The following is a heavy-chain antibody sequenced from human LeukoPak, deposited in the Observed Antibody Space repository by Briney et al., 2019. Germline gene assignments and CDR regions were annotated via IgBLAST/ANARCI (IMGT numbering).Heavy chain of an antibody. CDR1: GYTFTSYA. CDR2: IITHNGNT. CDR3: ARGYCSSTSCYAVDY. J-gene: IGHJ4*02. D-gene: IGHD2-2*01. V-gene: IGHV1-18*01. Sequence: ASVKVSCKASGYTFTSYAMNWVRQAPGQGLEWMGWIITHNGNTNYTQKLQGRVTMTTDTSTTTAYMELRSLRSDDTAVYYCARGYCSSTSCYAVDYWGQGTLVTVSS.